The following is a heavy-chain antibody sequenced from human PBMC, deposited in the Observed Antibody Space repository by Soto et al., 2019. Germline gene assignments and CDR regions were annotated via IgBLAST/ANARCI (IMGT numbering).Heavy chain of an antibody. D-gene: IGHD3-10*01. CDR3: ARVYGSGSMTNWFDP. J-gene: IGHJ5*02. Sequence: SETLSLTCTVSGGSISSGGYSWGWIRQPPGKGLEWIANIYHSGSTNYNPSLKSRVTISVDTSKNQFSLKLSSVTAADTAVYYCARVYGSGSMTNWFDPWGQGTLVTVSS. V-gene: IGHV4-30-2*01. CDR1: GGSISSGGYS. CDR2: IYHSGST.